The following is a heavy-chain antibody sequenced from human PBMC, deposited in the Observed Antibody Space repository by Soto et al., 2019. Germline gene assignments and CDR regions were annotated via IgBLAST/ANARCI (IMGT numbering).Heavy chain of an antibody. CDR3: ARGGLGYCSGGSCYSAELSRYYYGMDV. D-gene: IGHD2-15*01. J-gene: IGHJ6*02. V-gene: IGHV4-31*03. CDR1: GGSISSGGYY. CDR2: IYYSGST. Sequence: SETLSLTCTVSGGSISSGGYYWSWIRQHPGKGLEWIEYIYYSGSTYYNPSLKSRVTISVDTSKNQFSLKLSSVTAADTAVYYCARGGLGYCSGGSCYSAELSRYYYGMDVWGQGTTVTVSS.